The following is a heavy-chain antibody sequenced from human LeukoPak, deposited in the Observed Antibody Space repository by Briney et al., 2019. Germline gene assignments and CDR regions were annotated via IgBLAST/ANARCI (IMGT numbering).Heavy chain of an antibody. V-gene: IGHV3-21*01. J-gene: IGHJ4*02. CDR1: GFTFSSYS. D-gene: IGHD6-13*01. CDR3: ARYSSSWYVGD. CDR2: ISSSSSYI. Sequence: GGSLRLSCAASGFTFSSYSMNWVRQAPGKGLEWVSSISSSSSYIYYADSVKGRFTISRDNAKNSLYLQMNSLRAEDTAVYYRARYSSSWYVGDWGQGTLVTVSS.